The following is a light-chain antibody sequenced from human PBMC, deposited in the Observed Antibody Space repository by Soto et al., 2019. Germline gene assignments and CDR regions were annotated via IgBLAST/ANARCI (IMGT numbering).Light chain of an antibody. CDR1: QSVSSS. CDR3: QQRSNWLT. V-gene: IGKV3-11*01. CDR2: DAS. J-gene: IGKJ4*01. Sequence: EIVLTQSPATLSLSPGERATLSCRVSQSVSSSLAWYQQKPGQAPRLLIYDASSRATGIPARFSGSGSGTDFTLTISRLEPEDFAVYYCQQRSNWLTFGGGTKVEIK.